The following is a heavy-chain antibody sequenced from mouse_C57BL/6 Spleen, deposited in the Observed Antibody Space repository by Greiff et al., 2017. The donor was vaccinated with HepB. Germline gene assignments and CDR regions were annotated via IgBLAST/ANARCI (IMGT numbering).Heavy chain of an antibody. CDR3: ARRAYDYHYAMDY. D-gene: IGHD2-4*01. V-gene: IGHV1-80*01. Sequence: VQLQQSGAELVKPGASVKISCKASGYAFSSYWMNWVKQRPGKGLEWIGQIYPGDGDTNYNGKFKGKATLTADKSSSTAYMQLSSLTSEDSAVYFCARRAYDYHYAMDYWGQGTSVTVSS. CDR1: GYAFSSYW. J-gene: IGHJ4*01. CDR2: IYPGDGDT.